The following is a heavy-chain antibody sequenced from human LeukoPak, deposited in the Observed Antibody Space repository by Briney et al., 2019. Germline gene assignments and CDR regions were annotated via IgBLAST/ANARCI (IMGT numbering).Heavy chain of an antibody. Sequence: NPGGSLRLSCAASGFTFSDYYMSWIRQAPGKGLEWVSYISSSGSTIYYADSVKGRFTISRDNAKNSLYQQMNSPRAEDTAVYYCARDRRGSSWFGRGDNWFDPWGQGTLVTVSS. CDR1: GFTFSDYY. J-gene: IGHJ5*02. CDR2: ISSSGSTI. V-gene: IGHV3-11*01. D-gene: IGHD6-13*01. CDR3: ARDRRGSSWFGRGDNWFDP.